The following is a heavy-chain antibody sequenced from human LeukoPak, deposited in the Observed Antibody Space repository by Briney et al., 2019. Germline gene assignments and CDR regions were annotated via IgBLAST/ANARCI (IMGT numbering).Heavy chain of an antibody. CDR1: GFTFSSYA. J-gene: IGHJ4*02. V-gene: IGHV3-23*01. Sequence: QPGGSLRLSCAASGFTFSSYAMSWVRQAPGKGLEWVSAISGSGGSTYYADSVKGRFTISRDNSKNTLYLQMNSLRAEDTAVYYRAKGPTYYYDSSGYYDHFDYWGQGTLVTVSS. D-gene: IGHD3-22*01. CDR3: AKGPTYYYDSSGYYDHFDY. CDR2: ISGSGGST.